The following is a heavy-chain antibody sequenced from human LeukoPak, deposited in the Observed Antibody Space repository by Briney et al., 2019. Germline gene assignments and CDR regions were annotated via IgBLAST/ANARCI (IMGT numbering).Heavy chain of an antibody. Sequence: TSETLSLTCTVSGGSISSDISYWAWVRQPPEKGLEWIGTIFYSGSTYYNPSLKSRVTISVDTSKNQFSLKLSSVTAADTAVYYCARRADMVRGVRSGINWFDPWGQGTLVTVSS. CDR3: ARRADMVRGVRSGINWFDP. D-gene: IGHD3-10*01. CDR1: GGSISSDISY. J-gene: IGHJ5*02. CDR2: IFYSGST. V-gene: IGHV4-39*01.